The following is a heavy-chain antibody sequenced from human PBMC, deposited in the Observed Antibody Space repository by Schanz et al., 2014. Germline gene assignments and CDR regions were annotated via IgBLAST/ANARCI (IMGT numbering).Heavy chain of an antibody. J-gene: IGHJ4*02. CDR1: GGSMTNHK. D-gene: IGHD1-7*01. CDR2: IYDHGST. CDR3: ATWSGTRLFHN. Sequence: QVQLQESGPGLVKPSETLSLTCSVSGGSMTNHKWSWIRQPPGKGLEWIGYIYDHGSTNYNASLKIRSTMSVNTSKTHFSLRLSSVTAADTAAYYCATWSGTRLFHNWGQGTLVTVSS. V-gene: IGHV4-59*11.